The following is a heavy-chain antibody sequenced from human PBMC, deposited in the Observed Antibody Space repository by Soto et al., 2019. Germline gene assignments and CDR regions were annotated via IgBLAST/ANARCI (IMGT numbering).Heavy chain of an antibody. CDR3: ARDRRILTGYYRAIDP. D-gene: IGHD3-9*01. CDR2: INPNSGGT. CDR1: GYTFTGYY. Sequence: GASVKVSCKASGYTFTGYYMHWVRQAPGQGLEWMGWINPNSGGTNYAQKFQGRVTMTRDTSISTAYMELSRLRSDDTAVYYCARDRRILTGYYRAIDPWGQGTLVTSPQ. V-gene: IGHV1-2*02. J-gene: IGHJ5*02.